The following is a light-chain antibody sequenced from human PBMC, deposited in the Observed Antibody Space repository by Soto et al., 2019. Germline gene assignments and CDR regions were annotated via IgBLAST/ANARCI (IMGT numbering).Light chain of an antibody. V-gene: IGLV2-14*01. J-gene: IGLJ1*01. CDR3: SSYTRSSISV. Sequence: QSALTQPASVSGSPGQSITISCTGTSSDVGGYDYVSWYQQHPGKAPTLLIYDVINRPSGVSFRISGSKSGNTASLTISGLQAEDEAEYYCSSYTRSSISVFGTGTKVTVL. CDR2: DVI. CDR1: SSDVGGYDY.